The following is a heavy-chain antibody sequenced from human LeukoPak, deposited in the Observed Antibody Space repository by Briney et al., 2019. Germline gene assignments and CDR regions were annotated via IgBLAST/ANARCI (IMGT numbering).Heavy chain of an antibody. V-gene: IGHV4-61*01. CDR3: ARVPLGAGSWYYERTPYGMDV. Sequence: PSETLSLTCTVSGVSVSSGSYYWSWIRQPPGKGLEWIGYIYYSGSTNYNPSLKSRVTISVDTSKNQFSLKLSSVTAADTAVYYCARVPLGAGSWYYERTPYGMDVWGQGTTVTVSS. D-gene: IGHD6-13*01. CDR1: GVSVSSGSYY. CDR2: IYYSGST. J-gene: IGHJ6*02.